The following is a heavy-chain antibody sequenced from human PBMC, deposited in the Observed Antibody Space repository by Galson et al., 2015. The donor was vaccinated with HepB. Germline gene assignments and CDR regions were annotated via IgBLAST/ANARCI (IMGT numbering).Heavy chain of an antibody. J-gene: IGHJ4*02. CDR1: GYTFTGYF. D-gene: IGHD6-19*01. Sequence: SVKVSCKASGYTFTGYFMHWVRQAPGQGLEWMGWINLNSGGTNYAQKFQGRVTMTRVTSISTVYMELSRLRSDDTAVYYCAATIAMTGQFDCWGRGTLVTVSS. CDR2: INLNSGGT. CDR3: AATIAMTGQFDC. V-gene: IGHV1-2*02.